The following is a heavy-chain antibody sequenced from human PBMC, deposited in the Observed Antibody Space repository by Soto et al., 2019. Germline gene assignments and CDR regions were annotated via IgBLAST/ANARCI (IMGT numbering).Heavy chain of an antibody. V-gene: IGHV1-18*01. CDR1: GYTFTSYG. D-gene: IGHD3-9*01. CDR3: ARDWGRGQFLTNKDY. J-gene: IGHJ4*02. Sequence: ASVKVSCKASGYTFTSYGISWVRQAPGQGLEWMGWISGYNAKTDYPQKLQGRVTMTTDTSTSTAYMELRSLRSDDTAVYYCARDWGRGQFLTNKDYWGQGPLVTVSS. CDR2: ISGYNAKT.